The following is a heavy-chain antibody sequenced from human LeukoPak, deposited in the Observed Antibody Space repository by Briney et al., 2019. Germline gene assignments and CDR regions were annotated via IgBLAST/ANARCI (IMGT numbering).Heavy chain of an antibody. CDR2: ISDVADSA. D-gene: IGHD2/OR15-2a*01. V-gene: IGHV3-23*01. Sequence: GGSLRLSCAASGFTFSSYAMNWVRQAPGKGLEWVSAISDVADSAYHADSVKGRFTVSRDDSKNTLYLQMNSLRGDDTAVYYCAKDGTSYYYIYYWGQGTLVTVSS. J-gene: IGHJ4*02. CDR1: GFTFSSYA. CDR3: AKDGTSYYYIYY.